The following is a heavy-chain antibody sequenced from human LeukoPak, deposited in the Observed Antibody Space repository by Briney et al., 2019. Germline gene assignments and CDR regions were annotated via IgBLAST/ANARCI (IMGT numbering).Heavy chain of an antibody. CDR3: AKPDYYYGSGSPYYYYYYMDV. V-gene: IGHV3-30*02. CDR2: IRYGGTNK. D-gene: IGHD3-10*01. J-gene: IGHJ6*03. CDR1: GFTFGTYG. Sequence: GGSLGLSCAASGFTFGTYGMHWVRQAPGKGLEWVAFIRYGGTNKYYADSVKGRFTISRDNSKNTLYLQMNSLRAEDTAVYYCAKPDYYYGSGSPYYYYYYMDVWGKGTTVTVSS.